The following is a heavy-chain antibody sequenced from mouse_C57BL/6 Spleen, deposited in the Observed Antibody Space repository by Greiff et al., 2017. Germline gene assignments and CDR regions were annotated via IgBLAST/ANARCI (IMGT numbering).Heavy chain of an antibody. CDR3: AREVDGYYEAY. Sequence: QVHVKQSGAELARPGASVTLSCKASGYTFTSYGISWVKQRTVQGLEWIGDIYPRSGNTNYNEKFKGKATLTADKSSSTAYMELRRLTSEDSAVCSCAREVDGYYEAYWGQGTLVTVSA. CDR2: IYPRSGNT. D-gene: IGHD2-3*01. V-gene: IGHV1-81*01. CDR1: GYTFTSYG. J-gene: IGHJ3*01.